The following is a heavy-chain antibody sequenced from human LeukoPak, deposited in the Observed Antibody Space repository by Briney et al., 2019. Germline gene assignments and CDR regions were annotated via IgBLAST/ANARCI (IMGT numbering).Heavy chain of an antibody. D-gene: IGHD3-10*01. Sequence: SETLSLTCTVSGGSISSYYWSWIRQPPGKGLEWIGYIYYSGSTNYNPSLKSRVTISVDTSKNQFSLKLSSVTAADAAVYYCVRARNIAVSWFGDLLSSETYFDYWGQGTLVTVSS. J-gene: IGHJ4*02. CDR1: GGSISSYY. V-gene: IGHV4-59*01. CDR2: IYYSGST. CDR3: VRARNIAVSWFGDLLSSETYFDY.